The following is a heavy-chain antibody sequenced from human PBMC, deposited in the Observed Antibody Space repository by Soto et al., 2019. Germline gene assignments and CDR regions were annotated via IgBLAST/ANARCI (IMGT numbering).Heavy chain of an antibody. V-gene: IGHV4-59*12. J-gene: IGHJ6*02. CDR2: ISDGGST. Sequence: SETLSLTCNVSGGSIYTYYWNWIRQSPGKGLEWIGYISDGGSTNYNPSLKSRVTISVDTSKKQVSLKLSSVTAADTAVYYCAFRTYYYYGMDVWGQGTTVTVSS. CDR3: AFRTYYYYGMDV. CDR1: GGSIYTYY.